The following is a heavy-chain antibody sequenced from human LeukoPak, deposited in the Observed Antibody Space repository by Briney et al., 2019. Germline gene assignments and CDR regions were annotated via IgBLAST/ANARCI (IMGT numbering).Heavy chain of an antibody. J-gene: IGHJ4*02. D-gene: IGHD2-2*01. CDR3: ARLASSIEVDY. V-gene: IGHV4-59*01. CDR1: GGSISSYY. Sequence: SETLSLTCTVSGGSISSYYLSWIRQPPGKGLEWIGYIYYSGSTNYNPSLKSRVTISVDTSKNQFSLKLSSVTAAGTAVYYCARLASSIEVDYWGQGTLVTVSS. CDR2: IYYSGST.